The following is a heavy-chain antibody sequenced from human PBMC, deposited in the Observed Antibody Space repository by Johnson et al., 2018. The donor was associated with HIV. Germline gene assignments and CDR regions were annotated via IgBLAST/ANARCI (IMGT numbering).Heavy chain of an antibody. CDR1: GFTFDDYC. CDR3: ARERGGRHTFDI. V-gene: IGHV3-20*04. J-gene: IGHJ3*02. D-gene: IGHD2-21*01. Sequence: VQLVESGGGVVRPGGSLRLSCAASGFTFDDYCMSWVRQAPGKGLEWVSGITWNGGNTGYSDSVKGRFTISRDNAKNFLYFQMNSLSAEDTAVYYCARERGGRHTFDIWGQGTMVAVSS. CDR2: ITWNGGNT.